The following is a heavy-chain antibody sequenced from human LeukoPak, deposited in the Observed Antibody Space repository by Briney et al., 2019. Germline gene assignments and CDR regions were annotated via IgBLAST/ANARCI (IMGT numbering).Heavy chain of an antibody. D-gene: IGHD2-15*01. CDR1: GFTFSSYS. V-gene: IGHV3-21*01. J-gene: IGHJ5*02. CDR2: ISTSSYI. CDR3: ARGADGVSSNSRGWFDP. Sequence: GGSLRLSCAASGFTFSSYSMNWVRQAPGKGLEWVSSISTSSYIYYADSVKGRFTISRDNARNSLYLQMNTLRAEDTAVYSCARGADGVSSNSRGWFDPWGQGTLVTVSS.